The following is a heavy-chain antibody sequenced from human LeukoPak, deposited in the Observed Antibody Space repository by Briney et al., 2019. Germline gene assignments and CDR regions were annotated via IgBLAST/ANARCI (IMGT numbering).Heavy chain of an antibody. CDR2: ISGSGGST. V-gene: IGHV3-23*01. D-gene: IGHD2-21*02. CDR1: GFTFSSYA. Sequence: QPGGSLRLSCAASGFTFSSYAMSWVRQAPGKGLEWVSAISGSGGSTYYADSVKGRFTISRDNSKNTLYLQMNSLRAEDTAVYYCAKDGQYCGGDCYPDAFDIWGQGTMVTVSS. CDR3: AKDGQYCGGDCYPDAFDI. J-gene: IGHJ3*02.